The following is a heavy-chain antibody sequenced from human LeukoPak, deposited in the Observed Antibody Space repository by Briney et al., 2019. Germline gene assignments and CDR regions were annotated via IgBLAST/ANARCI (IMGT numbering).Heavy chain of an antibody. J-gene: IGHJ4*02. CDR3: TRGTIVGATGNFDY. Sequence: VASVKVSCKPSEYTFTDYYLHWVRQAPGQGLKWMGRINPVNGGTHFAQKFQDRVTMTRDTSITTAYMELSSLRSDDTAVYYCTRGTIVGATGNFDYWGQGTLVTVSS. D-gene: IGHD1-26*01. CDR2: INPVNGGT. CDR1: EYTFTDYY. V-gene: IGHV1-2*06.